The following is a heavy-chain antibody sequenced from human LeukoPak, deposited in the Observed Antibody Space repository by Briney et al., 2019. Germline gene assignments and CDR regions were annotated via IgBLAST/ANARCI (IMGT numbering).Heavy chain of an antibody. Sequence: LSLTCAVSGGSISSGGYSWSWVRQAPGKGLEWVSAISGSGGSTYYADSVKGRFTISRDNSKNTLYLQMNSLRAEDTAVYYCAKDFPSSPIDYWGQGTLVTVSS. CDR3: AKDFPSSPIDY. V-gene: IGHV3-23*01. CDR2: ISGSGGST. J-gene: IGHJ4*02. CDR1: GGSISSGGYS. D-gene: IGHD6-13*01.